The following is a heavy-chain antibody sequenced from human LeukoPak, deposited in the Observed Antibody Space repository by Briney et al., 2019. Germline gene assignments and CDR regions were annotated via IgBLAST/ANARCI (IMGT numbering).Heavy chain of an antibody. J-gene: IGHJ4*02. CDR1: GFTFSNSV. D-gene: IGHD2-8*01. CDR3: ARRVEGTKDY. CDR2: ISDSGERT. V-gene: IGHV3-23*01. Sequence: PGGSLRLSCAASGFTFSNSVMSWVRQAPGKGLEWVSAISDSGERTDYGDSVKGRFTISRDNSKNTLYLQMNSLRAEDTAVYYCARRVEGTKDYWGQGTQVTVSS.